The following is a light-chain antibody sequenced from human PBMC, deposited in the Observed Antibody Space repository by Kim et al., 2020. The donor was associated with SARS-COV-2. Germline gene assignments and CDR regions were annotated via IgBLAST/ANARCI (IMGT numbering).Light chain of an antibody. J-gene: IGKJ2*04. CDR1: QNINTW. CDR2: KAS. Sequence: LSASVGGRVTITCRASQNINTWLAWYQQKPGRAPKLLIYKASTLDNGVPSRFSGSGSGTEFTLTISSLQPDDFATYYCQQYESLCSFGQGTKLEIK. V-gene: IGKV1-5*03. CDR3: QQYESLCS.